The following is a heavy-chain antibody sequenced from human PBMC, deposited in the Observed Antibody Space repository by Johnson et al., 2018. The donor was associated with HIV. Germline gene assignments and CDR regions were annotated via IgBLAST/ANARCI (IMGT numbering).Heavy chain of an antibody. J-gene: IGHJ3*02. V-gene: IGHV3-30*02. Sequence: QVQLMESGGRVVQRGGSLRLSCEASGFTFKTFGIHWVRQAPGKGLEWVSFIRHDGTSEYYADAVKGRFTVSRDNSQNILYLHMNSLRTDDTAMYYCAKESDHFDAVASDIWGQGTMVTVSS. D-gene: IGHD1-14*01. CDR1: GFTFKTFG. CDR3: AKESDHFDAVASDI. CDR2: IRHDGTSE.